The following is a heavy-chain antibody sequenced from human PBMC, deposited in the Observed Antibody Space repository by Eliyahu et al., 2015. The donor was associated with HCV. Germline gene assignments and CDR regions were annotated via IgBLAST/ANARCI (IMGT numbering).Heavy chain of an antibody. Sequence: EVQLVESGGGSVQPGRSLRLSCAASGFTFXDYAMHWVRQVPGKGLEWVSGISWNSHSIDYADSVKGRFTISRDNAENSLFLHMNSLRPEDTAFYYCVKGEVVMATMFNGQGGFDCWGQGTLVTVSP. J-gene: IGHJ4*02. CDR1: GFTFXDYA. CDR3: VKGEVVMATMFNGQGGFDC. D-gene: IGHD5-24*01. CDR2: ISWNSHSI. V-gene: IGHV3-9*01.